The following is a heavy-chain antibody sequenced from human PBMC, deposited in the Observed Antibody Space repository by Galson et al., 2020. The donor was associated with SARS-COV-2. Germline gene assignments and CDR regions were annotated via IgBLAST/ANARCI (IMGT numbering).Heavy chain of an antibody. CDR1: GFTFSSYA. D-gene: IGHD3-22*01. Sequence: TGGSLRLSCAASGFTFSSYAMSWVRQAPGKGLEWVSAISGSGGSTYYADSVKGRFTISRDNSKNTLYLQMNSRRAEDTAVYYCASPRDYYDSSGYDYWGQGTLVTVSS. CDR2: ISGSGGST. CDR3: ASPRDYYDSSGYDY. J-gene: IGHJ4*02. V-gene: IGHV3-23*01.